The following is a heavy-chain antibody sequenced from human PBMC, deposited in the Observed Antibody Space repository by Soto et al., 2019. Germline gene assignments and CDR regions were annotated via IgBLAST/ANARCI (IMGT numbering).Heavy chain of an antibody. V-gene: IGHV3-48*01. CDR2: ISGSSTTI. Sequence: EVQLVESGGGLVQPGGSLRLSCAASGFTFSSYSMNWVRQAPGKGLEWVSYISGSSTTISYSDSVKGRFTISRDNAKNSLYLQMSSLRAEDTALYYCARDRRGYCSSTRCSGPDGSDVWGQGTMVTVSS. D-gene: IGHD2-2*01. J-gene: IGHJ3*01. CDR1: GFTFSSYS. CDR3: ARDRRGYCSSTRCSGPDGSDV.